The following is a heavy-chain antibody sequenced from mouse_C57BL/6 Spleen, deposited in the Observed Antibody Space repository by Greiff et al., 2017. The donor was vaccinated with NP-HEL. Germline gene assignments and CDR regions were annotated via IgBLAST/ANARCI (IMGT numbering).Heavy chain of an antibody. V-gene: IGHV5-9-1*02. CDR2: ISSGGDYI. CDR3: TRVGDNWEYCDD. CDR1: GFTFSSYA. Sequence: EVMLVESGEGLVKPGGSLKLSCAASGFTFSSYAMSWVRQTPEKRLEWVAYISSGGDYIYYADTVKGRFTISRDNARNTLYLQMSSLKSEDTAMYYCTRVGDNWEYCDDWGQGTTLTVSS. J-gene: IGHJ2*01. D-gene: IGHD4-1*01.